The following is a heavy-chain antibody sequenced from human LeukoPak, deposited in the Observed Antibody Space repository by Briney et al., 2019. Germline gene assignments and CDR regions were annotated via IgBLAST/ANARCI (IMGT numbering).Heavy chain of an antibody. CDR3: ARRAGAYSHPYDY. Sequence: ASVKVSCKASGYTFTGYYMHWVRQAPGQGLEWMGWINSNSGGTNYAQKFQGRVTMTRDTSISTAYMELSRLRSDDTAVYYCARRAGAYSHPYDYWGQGTLVTVSS. J-gene: IGHJ4*02. D-gene: IGHD4/OR15-4a*01. CDR1: GYTFTGYY. CDR2: INSNSGGT. V-gene: IGHV1-2*02.